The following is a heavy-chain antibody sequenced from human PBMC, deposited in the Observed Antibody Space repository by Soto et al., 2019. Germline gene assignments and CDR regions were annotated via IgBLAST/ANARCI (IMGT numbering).Heavy chain of an antibody. CDR2: IKQDGSEK. J-gene: IGHJ4*02. CDR3: ARDRHVLRFLEWFLL. Sequence: GGSLRLSCAASGFTFSSYWMSWVRQAPGKGLEWVANIKQDGSEKYYVDSVKGRFTISRDNAKNSLYLQMNSLRAEDTAVYYCARDRHVLRFLEWFLLWGQGTLVTVSS. V-gene: IGHV3-7*01. CDR1: GFTFSSYW. D-gene: IGHD3-3*01.